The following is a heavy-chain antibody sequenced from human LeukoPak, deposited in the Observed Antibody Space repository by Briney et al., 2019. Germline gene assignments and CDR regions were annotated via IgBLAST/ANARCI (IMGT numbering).Heavy chain of an antibody. CDR3: ARMATSGPVFYYYYYMDV. Sequence: SETLSLTCTVSGGSFTSGSYYWGWIRQPPGNGLEWIGNMFYSGNTYYNPSLKSQVTMSVDTSKNQFSLKLSSVTAADTAVYYCARMATSGPVFYYYYYMDVWGKGATVTVS. V-gene: IGHV4-39*01. J-gene: IGHJ6*03. CDR2: MFYSGNT. D-gene: IGHD5-24*01. CDR1: GGSFTSGSYY.